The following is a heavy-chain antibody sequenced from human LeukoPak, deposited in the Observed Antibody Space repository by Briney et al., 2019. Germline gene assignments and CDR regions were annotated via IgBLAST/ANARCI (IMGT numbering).Heavy chain of an antibody. CDR1: GFTFSTYA. J-gene: IGHJ4*02. V-gene: IGHV3-23*01. Sequence: GGSLRLSCAASGFTFSTYAMSWVRQAPGKGLEWVSSITNSGGNTFYPDSVKGRFTISRDNSKSTLYLQMNSLRAEDTAVYYCVKRSDARAMDYWGQGTLVTVSS. CDR3: VKRSDARAMDY. CDR2: ITNSGGNT.